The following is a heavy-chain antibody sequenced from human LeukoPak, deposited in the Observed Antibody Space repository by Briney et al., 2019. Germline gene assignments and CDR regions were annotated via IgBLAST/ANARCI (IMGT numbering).Heavy chain of an antibody. CDR1: GYTFTGYY. CDR3: ARLYQQWLVRSWFDP. J-gene: IGHJ5*02. V-gene: IGHV1-2*02. CDR2: INPSSGGT. D-gene: IGHD6-19*01. Sequence: ASVKVSCKASGYTFTGYYMHWVRQAPGQGLEWMGWINPSSGGTNYAQKSQGRVTMTRDTSISTAYMELSRLRSDDTAVYYCARLYQQWLVRSWFDPWGQGTLVTVSS.